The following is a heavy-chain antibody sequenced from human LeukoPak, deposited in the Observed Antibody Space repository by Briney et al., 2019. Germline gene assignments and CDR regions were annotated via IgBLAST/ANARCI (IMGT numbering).Heavy chain of an antibody. D-gene: IGHD3-10*01. CDR1: GFTFSSYG. Sequence: GRSLRPSCAASGFTFSSYGMHWVRQAPGKGLEWVAVISYDGSNKYYADSVKGRFTISRDNSKNTLYLQMNSLRAEDTAVYYCAKDRLVRGVIGYYFDYWGQGTLVTVSS. CDR3: AKDRLVRGVIGYYFDY. V-gene: IGHV3-30*18. CDR2: ISYDGSNK. J-gene: IGHJ4*02.